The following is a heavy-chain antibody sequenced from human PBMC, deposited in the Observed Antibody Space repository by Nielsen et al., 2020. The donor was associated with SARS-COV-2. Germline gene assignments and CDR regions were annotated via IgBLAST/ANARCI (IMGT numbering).Heavy chain of an antibody. D-gene: IGHD6-19*01. CDR1: GFSFSSYA. CDR2: ISGSGGST. J-gene: IGHJ4*02. CDR3: ARIKASGWYPDY. V-gene: IGHV3-23*01. Sequence: GGSLRLSCAASGFSFSSYAMSWVRQAPGKGLEWVSGISGSGGSTYYADSVKGRFTISRDNSNNTLYLQMNSLRAEDMAVYYCARIKASGWYPDYWGQGTLVTVSS.